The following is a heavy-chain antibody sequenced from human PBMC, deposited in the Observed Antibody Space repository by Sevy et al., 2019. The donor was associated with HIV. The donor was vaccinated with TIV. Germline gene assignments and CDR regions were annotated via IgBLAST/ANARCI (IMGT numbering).Heavy chain of an antibody. D-gene: IGHD1-1*01. CDR2: VSYDGSNT. J-gene: IGHJ1*01. CDR1: GFTFSDYY. CDR3: ALERLSSDVAEYFQN. Sequence: GGSLRLSCAASGFTFSDYYMSWIRQAPGKGLEWVTTVSYDGSNTYYADSVKGRFAVFRDNSRNLLNLQMNNLRPEDTAVYYCALERLSSDVAEYFQNWGQGTPVTVSS. V-gene: IGHV3-30*09.